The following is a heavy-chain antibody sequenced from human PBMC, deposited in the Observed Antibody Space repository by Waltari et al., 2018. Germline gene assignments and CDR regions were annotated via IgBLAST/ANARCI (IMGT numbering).Heavy chain of an antibody. D-gene: IGHD1-1*01. Sequence: QVQLQQWGAGLLKPSETLSLTCAVYGGSFSGYYWSWIRPPPGKGLEWIGGINHSGSTNYSPALKRRVTISVDTSKNQFALELSSVTAAETAVYYCARGRRVFPWNPTYDYWGQGTLVTVSS. J-gene: IGHJ4*02. CDR3: ARGRRVFPWNPTYDY. CDR2: INHSGST. V-gene: IGHV4-34*01. CDR1: GGSFSGYY.